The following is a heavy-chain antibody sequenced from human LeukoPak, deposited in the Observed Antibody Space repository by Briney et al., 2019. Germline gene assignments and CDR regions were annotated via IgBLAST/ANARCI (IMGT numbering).Heavy chain of an antibody. J-gene: IGHJ4*02. D-gene: IGHD1-26*01. CDR2: TRDRANSYTT. Sequence: PGGSLRLSCAASGFTFNDHNMNWVRQAPGKGLEWVGRTRDRANSYTTEYAASVKGRFTISRDDSKNSLYLQMNSLTPEDTAVYSCARDRGSRYYFDYWGQGTLVTVSS. CDR3: ARDRGSRYYFDY. V-gene: IGHV3-72*01. CDR1: GFTFNDHN.